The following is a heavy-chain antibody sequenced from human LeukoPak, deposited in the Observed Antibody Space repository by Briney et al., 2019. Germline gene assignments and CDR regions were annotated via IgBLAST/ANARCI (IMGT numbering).Heavy chain of an antibody. Sequence: GESLKISCKGSGYSFTSYWIGWVRQMPGKGLEWMGIIYPGDSDTRYSPSFQGQVTISADKSISTAYLQWSSLKASDTAMYYCARHRGIAVAGRMIGAFDIWGQGTMVTVSS. J-gene: IGHJ3*02. V-gene: IGHV5-51*01. CDR3: ARHRGIAVAGRMIGAFDI. CDR2: IYPGDSDT. CDR1: GYSFTSYW. D-gene: IGHD6-19*01.